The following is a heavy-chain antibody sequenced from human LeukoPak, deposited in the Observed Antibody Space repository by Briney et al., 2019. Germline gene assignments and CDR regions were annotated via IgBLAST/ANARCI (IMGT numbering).Heavy chain of an antibody. J-gene: IGHJ5*02. D-gene: IGHD6-13*01. CDR3: VKGGSSSHNWFDP. V-gene: IGHV3-30*02. Sequence: PGGSLRLSCAASGFTFSDFGMHWVLQAPGKGLEWVAFIRNDGSNDYYPDSVKGRFTISRDNSRTTLYLQMHRLRIEDTAVYYCVKGGSSSHNWFDPWGQGILVTVSS. CDR1: GFTFSDFG. CDR2: IRNDGSND.